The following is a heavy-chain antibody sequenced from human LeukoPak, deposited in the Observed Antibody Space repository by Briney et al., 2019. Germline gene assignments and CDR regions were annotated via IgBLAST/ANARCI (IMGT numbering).Heavy chain of an antibody. CDR2: ISISSSYI. J-gene: IGHJ4*02. D-gene: IGHD3-10*02. CDR3: ASSDYYVKDGFDY. V-gene: IGHV3-21*01. CDR1: GFTFSSYS. Sequence: GGSLRLSCAASGFTFSSYSMNWVRQAPGKGLEWVSSISISSSYIYYADSVKGRFTISRDNAKNSLYLQMNSPRAEDTAVYYCASSDYYVKDGFDYWGQGTLVTVSS.